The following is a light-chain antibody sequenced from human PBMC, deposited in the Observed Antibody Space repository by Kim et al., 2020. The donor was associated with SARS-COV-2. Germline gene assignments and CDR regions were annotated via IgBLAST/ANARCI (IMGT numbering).Light chain of an antibody. J-gene: IGLJ3*02. CDR1: NIGSKI. V-gene: IGLV3-21*04. Sequence: SYYLTHPPSVSVAPGKTSTITCVGNNIGSKIVHWYQHKPGQAPVLVIFYDSDRPPGIPERFSGSNSRNTATLTISTLEAGDEADYYCQVWDRGSDHWVFGGGTQLTVL. CDR2: YDS. CDR3: QVWDRGSDHWV.